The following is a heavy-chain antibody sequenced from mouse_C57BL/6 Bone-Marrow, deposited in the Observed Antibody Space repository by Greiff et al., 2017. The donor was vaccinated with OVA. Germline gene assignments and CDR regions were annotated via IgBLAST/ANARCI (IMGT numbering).Heavy chain of an antibody. CDR1: GFTFSSYA. V-gene: IGHV5-4*01. J-gene: IGHJ3*01. CDR2: ISDGGSYT. D-gene: IGHD6-1*01. Sequence: VQLQQSGGGLVKPGGSLKLSCAASGFTFSSYAMSWVRQTPEKRLEWVATISDGGSYTYYPDNVKGRFTISRDNAKNNLYLQMSQLKSEDTAMYYCARSASPGIAYWGQGTLVTVSA. CDR3: ARSASPGIAY.